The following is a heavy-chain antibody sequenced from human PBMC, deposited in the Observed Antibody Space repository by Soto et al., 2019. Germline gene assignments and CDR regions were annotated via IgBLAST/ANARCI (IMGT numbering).Heavy chain of an antibody. CDR2: IYYSGST. Sequence: SETLSLTCTVSGGSISSSSYYWGWIRQPPGKGLEWIGSIYYSGSTYYNPSLKSRVTISVDTSKNQFSLKLSSVTAADTAVYYCARHSSRYGMDVWGQGTTVTVS. J-gene: IGHJ6*02. CDR3: ARHSSRYGMDV. D-gene: IGHD3-10*01. CDR1: GGSISSSSYY. V-gene: IGHV4-39*01.